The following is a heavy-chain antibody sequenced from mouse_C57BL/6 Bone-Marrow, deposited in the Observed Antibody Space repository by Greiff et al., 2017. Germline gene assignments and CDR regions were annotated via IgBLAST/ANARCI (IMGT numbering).Heavy chain of an antibody. CDR3: ARKGFYGSSYVLGYFDV. CDR2: IHPNSGST. V-gene: IGHV1-64*01. CDR1: GYTFTSYW. D-gene: IGHD1-1*01. Sequence: QVQLQQPGAELVKPGASVKLSCKASGYTFTSYWMHWVKQRPGQGLEWIGMIHPNSGSTNYNEKFKSKATLTVDKSSSTAYMQLSSLTSEDSAVYYCARKGFYGSSYVLGYFDVWGTGTTVTVSS. J-gene: IGHJ1*03.